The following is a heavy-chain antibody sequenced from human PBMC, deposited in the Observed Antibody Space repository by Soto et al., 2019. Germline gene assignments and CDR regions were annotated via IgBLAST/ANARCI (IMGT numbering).Heavy chain of an antibody. Sequence: SETLSLTCTVSGGSISSGGDYWSWIRQHPGKGLEWIGYIYYSGSTYYNPSLKSRVTISVDTSKNQFSLKLSSVTAADTAVYYCASLHPEPPYYFDYWGQGTLVTVSS. J-gene: IGHJ4*02. CDR1: GGSISSGGDY. V-gene: IGHV4-31*03. CDR2: IYYSGST. CDR3: ASLHPEPPYYFDY.